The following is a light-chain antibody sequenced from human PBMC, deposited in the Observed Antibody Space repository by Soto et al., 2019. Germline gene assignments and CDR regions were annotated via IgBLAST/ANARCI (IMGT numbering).Light chain of an antibody. V-gene: IGLV1-44*01. CDR2: SNN. J-gene: IGLJ3*02. Sequence: QSVLTQPPSASGTPGQRVTISCSGRSSNIGSNTVNWYQQLPGMAPKVLIYSNNQRPSGVPDRFSGSKSGTSASLAISGLQSGDEADYFCAAWDGSLNGVVFGGGTKVTVL. CDR1: SSNIGSNT. CDR3: AAWDGSLNGVV.